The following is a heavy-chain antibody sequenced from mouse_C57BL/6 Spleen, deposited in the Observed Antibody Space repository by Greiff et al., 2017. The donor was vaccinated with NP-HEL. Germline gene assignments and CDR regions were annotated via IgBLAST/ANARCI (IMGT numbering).Heavy chain of an antibody. V-gene: IGHV14-2*01. CDR3: ARSGYYGAMDY. CDR1: GFNIKDYY. J-gene: IGHJ4*01. D-gene: IGHD1-1*01. CDR2: IDPEDGEP. Sequence: VQLKQSGAELVKPGASVKLSCTASGFNIKDYYMHWVKQRTEQGLAWIGRIDPEDGEPKYAPKFQGKATITTDTSSNTAYLQLSSLTSEDTAVYYCARSGYYGAMDYWGQGTSVTVSS.